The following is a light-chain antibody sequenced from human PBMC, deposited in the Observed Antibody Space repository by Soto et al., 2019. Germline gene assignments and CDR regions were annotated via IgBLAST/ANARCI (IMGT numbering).Light chain of an antibody. CDR3: QQYYDYPPLI. Sequence: EIVMTQSPATLSVSPVERATLSCRASRNINRKLAWYQQKPGQAPRLLISGASTRATGIPARFSGSGSGTEFTLTISSLQSEDFAVYYCQQYYDYPPLIFGGGTKVEIK. J-gene: IGKJ4*01. CDR1: RNINRK. V-gene: IGKV3-15*01. CDR2: GAS.